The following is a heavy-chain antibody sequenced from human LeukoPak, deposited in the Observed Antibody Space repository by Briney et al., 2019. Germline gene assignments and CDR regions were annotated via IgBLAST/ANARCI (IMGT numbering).Heavy chain of an antibody. J-gene: IGHJ4*02. CDR2: ISYDGTYK. Sequence: GGSLRLSCAVSEFTFNMYGMHWVRQAPGKGLEWVAFISYDGTYKYYADSVKGRFSVSRDNSKSTLYLQMNTLRAEDTALYYCARGPDHAADPSFFDYWGQGTLVTVSS. V-gene: IGHV3-30*02. CDR3: ARGPDHAADPSFFDY. D-gene: IGHD6-13*01. CDR1: EFTFNMYG.